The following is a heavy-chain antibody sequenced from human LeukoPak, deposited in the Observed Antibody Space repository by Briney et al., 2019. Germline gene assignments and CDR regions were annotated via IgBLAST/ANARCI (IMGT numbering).Heavy chain of an antibody. CDR2: ISYDGSNK. D-gene: IGHD3-3*01. Sequence: GSLRLSCAASGFTFSSYAMHWVRQAPGKRLEWVAVISYDGSNKYYADSVKGRFTISRDNSKNTLYLQMNSLRAEDTAVYYCARAFTIFGVVPPWFDPWGQGTLVTVSS. J-gene: IGHJ5*02. V-gene: IGHV3-30-3*01. CDR3: ARAFTIFGVVPPWFDP. CDR1: GFTFSSYA.